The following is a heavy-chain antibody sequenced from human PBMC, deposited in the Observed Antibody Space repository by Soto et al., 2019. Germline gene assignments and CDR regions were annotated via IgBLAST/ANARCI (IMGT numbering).Heavy chain of an antibody. J-gene: IGHJ5*02. V-gene: IGHV1-18*01. CDR3: ARDDGVVVAATLGWFDP. CDR2: ISAYNGNT. CDR1: GYTFTSYG. D-gene: IGHD2-15*01. Sequence: QVQLVPSGAEVKKPGASVKVSCKASGYTFTSYGISWVRQAPGQGLEWMGWISAYNGNTNYAQKLQGRVTMTTDTYTSTAYMELRGLRSDDTAVYYCARDDGVVVAATLGWFDPWGQGTLVTVS.